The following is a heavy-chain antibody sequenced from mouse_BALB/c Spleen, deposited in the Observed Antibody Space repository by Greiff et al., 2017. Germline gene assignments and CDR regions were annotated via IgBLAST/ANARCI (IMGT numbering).Heavy chain of an antibody. Sequence: EVMLVESGGGLVQPGGSRKLSCAASGFTFSSFGMHWVRQAPEKGLEWVAYISSGSSTIYYADTVKGRFTISRDNPKNTLFLQMTSLRSEDTAMYYCASGHYYWFAYWGQGTLVTVSA. D-gene: IGHD1-2*01. J-gene: IGHJ3*01. CDR2: ISSGSSTI. CDR3: ASGHYYWFAY. V-gene: IGHV5-17*02. CDR1: GFTFSSFG.